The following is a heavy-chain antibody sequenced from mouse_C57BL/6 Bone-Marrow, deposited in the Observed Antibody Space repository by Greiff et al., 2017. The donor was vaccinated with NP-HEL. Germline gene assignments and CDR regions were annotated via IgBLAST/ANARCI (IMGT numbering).Heavy chain of an antibody. J-gene: IGHJ4*01. D-gene: IGHD2-3*01. CDR3: ARNGDDGYPYAMDY. CDR1: GLSLTSYA. CDR2: IWTGGGT. Sequence: VKLVESGPGLVAPSQSLSITCTVSGLSLTSYAISWVRQPPGKGLEWLGVIWTGGGTNYNSALKSRLSISKDNSKSQVFLKMNSLQTDDTARYYCARNGDDGYPYAMDYWGQGTSVTVSS. V-gene: IGHV2-9-1*01.